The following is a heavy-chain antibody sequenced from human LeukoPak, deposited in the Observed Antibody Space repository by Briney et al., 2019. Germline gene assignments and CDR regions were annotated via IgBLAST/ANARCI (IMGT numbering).Heavy chain of an antibody. CDR2: IYYSGSS. J-gene: IGHJ5*02. D-gene: IGHD3-10*01. CDR3: ARDWITMVRGVTNWFDP. Sequence: SETLSLTCTVSGGSFSSTGYYWGWIRQPPGKGLEWIGNIYYSGSSYYNPSLKSRVTISVDTSKNQFSLKLSSVTAADTAVYYCARDWITMVRGVTNWFDPWGQGTLVTVSS. V-gene: IGHV4-39*07. CDR1: GGSFSSTGYY.